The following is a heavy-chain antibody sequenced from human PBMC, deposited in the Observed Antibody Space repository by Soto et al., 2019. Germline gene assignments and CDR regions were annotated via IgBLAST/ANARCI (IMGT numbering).Heavy chain of an antibody. CDR2: ITGSGGAT. CDR1: GFTFSNYA. CDR3: AKEYTSISKGSFDY. V-gene: IGHV3-23*01. Sequence: GGSLRLSCAASGFTFSNYAMNWVRQARGKGLEWVSGITGSGGATFYADSVKGRFTISRDNSKNTVYLQVNSVRADDTAVYYCAKEYTSISKGSFDYWGQGALVTVS. D-gene: IGHD2-2*02. J-gene: IGHJ4*02.